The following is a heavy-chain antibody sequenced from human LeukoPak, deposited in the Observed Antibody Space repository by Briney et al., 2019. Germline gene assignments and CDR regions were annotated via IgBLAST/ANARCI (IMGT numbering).Heavy chain of an antibody. CDR3: ARSAAAGFSYYSYYMDV. Sequence: PGGSLRLSCAASGFTFSSYWMHWVRQAPGKGLVWVSRINSDGSSTTYADSVKGRFTISRDNAKNTLYLQMNSLRAEDTAVYYCARSAAAGFSYYSYYMDVWGKGTTVTISS. D-gene: IGHD6-13*01. J-gene: IGHJ6*03. V-gene: IGHV3-74*01. CDR2: INSDGSST. CDR1: GFTFSSYW.